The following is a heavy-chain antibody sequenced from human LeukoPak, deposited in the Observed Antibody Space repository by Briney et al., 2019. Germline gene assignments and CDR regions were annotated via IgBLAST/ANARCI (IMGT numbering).Heavy chain of an antibody. Sequence: SETLSLTCAVYGGSFSGYYWCWVRQPPGKGLEWIGEINHSGSTNYNPSLKSRVTISVDTSKNQFSLKLSSVTAADTAVYYCARSSSGYDYRGQGTLVTVSS. CDR3: ARSSSGYDY. V-gene: IGHV4-34*01. CDR1: GGSFSGYY. D-gene: IGHD3-22*01. CDR2: INHSGST. J-gene: IGHJ4*02.